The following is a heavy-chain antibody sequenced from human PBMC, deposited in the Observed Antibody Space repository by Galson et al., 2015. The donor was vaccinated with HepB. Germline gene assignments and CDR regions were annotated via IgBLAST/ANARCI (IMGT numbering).Heavy chain of an antibody. V-gene: IGHV3-48*01. CDR3: ARAIDLSSGEKYGMDV. J-gene: IGHJ6*02. Sequence: SLRLSCAASEFTFRTSSMNWVRQAPGKGLEWLSYISSSSTSIYYTDSVKGRFTISRDNAKYSLYLQMNSLRTEDTAVYYCARAIDLSSGEKYGMDVWGQGTTVTVSS. D-gene: IGHD6-19*01. CDR2: ISSSSTSI. CDR1: EFTFRTSS.